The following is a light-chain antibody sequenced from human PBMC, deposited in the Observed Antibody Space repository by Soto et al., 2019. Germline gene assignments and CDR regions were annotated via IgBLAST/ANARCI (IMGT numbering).Light chain of an antibody. V-gene: IGLV1-51*02. CDR1: NSNIGSNY. Sequence: QSVLTQAPSVSAAPGQRVTISCSGSNSNIGSNYVSWYQQLPGTAPKLLIFENNKRPSGIPDRFSGSKSDTSGTLGISGLQPADEADYYCGTWDDSLHAMVFGGGTKVTVL. CDR3: GTWDDSLHAMV. CDR2: ENN. J-gene: IGLJ2*01.